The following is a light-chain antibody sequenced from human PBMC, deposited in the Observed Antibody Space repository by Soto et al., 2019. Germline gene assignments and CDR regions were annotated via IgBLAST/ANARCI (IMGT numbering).Light chain of an antibody. CDR1: SGSIASNY. J-gene: IGLJ2*01. Sequence: NFMLTQPHSVSESPGKTVTISCTRSSGSIASNYVQWYQQRPGSAPTTVIYADNPRPSGVPDRFSGSIDSSSNSASLTISGLKTEDEADYDCQSYDSSNHVVFGGGTKLTVL. CDR2: ADN. CDR3: QSYDSSNHVV. V-gene: IGLV6-57*04.